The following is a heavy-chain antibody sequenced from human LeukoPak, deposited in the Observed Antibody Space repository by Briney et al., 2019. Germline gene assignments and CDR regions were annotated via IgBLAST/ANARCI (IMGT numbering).Heavy chain of an antibody. D-gene: IGHD6-13*01. CDR2: INPNSGGT. Sequence: VASVKVSCKASGYTFTAYYMHWVRQTPGQGLEWMGRINPNSGGTNYAQKFQGRVTMTRDTSISTAYMELSRLTSDDTAVYYCARDGYESYSSSWSYYYYYMDVWGKGTTVTVSS. J-gene: IGHJ6*03. V-gene: IGHV1-2*06. CDR3: ARDGYESYSSSWSYYYYYMDV. CDR1: GYTFTAYY.